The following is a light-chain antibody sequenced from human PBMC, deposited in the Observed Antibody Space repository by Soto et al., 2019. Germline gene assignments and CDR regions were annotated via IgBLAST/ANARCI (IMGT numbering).Light chain of an antibody. V-gene: IGLV3-1*01. Sequence: ELTQPPSVSVSPGQTASITCSGDKLGDKYACWYQQKPGQSPVLVIYQDSKRPSGIPERFSGSNSGNTATLTISGTQAMDEADYYCQAWDSSTDVVFGGGTKLTVL. J-gene: IGLJ2*01. CDR2: QDS. CDR3: QAWDSSTDVV. CDR1: KLGDKY.